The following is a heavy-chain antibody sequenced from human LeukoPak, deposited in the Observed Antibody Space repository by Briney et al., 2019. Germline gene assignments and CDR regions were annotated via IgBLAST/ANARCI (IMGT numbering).Heavy chain of an antibody. J-gene: IGHJ6*03. D-gene: IGHD1-1*01. CDR3: ARSSFAGNDGGYVDV. CDR2: ITSSSIYI. Sequence: GGSLRLTCAASGFTVSSYTMNWVRQAPGKGLEWVSSITSSSIYIYYADSLKGRFTISRHNAKNSLYLQMNSLRADDTAVYYCARSSFAGNDGGYVDVWGKGTTVTVSS. V-gene: IGHV3-21*01. CDR1: GFTVSSYT.